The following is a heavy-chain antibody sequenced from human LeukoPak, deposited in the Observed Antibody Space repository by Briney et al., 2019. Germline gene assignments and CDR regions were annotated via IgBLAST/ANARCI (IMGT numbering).Heavy chain of an antibody. V-gene: IGHV3-48*03. CDR2: ISSSGSTI. D-gene: IGHD3-10*02. Sequence: GGSLRLSCAASGFTFSSYEMNWVRQAPGKGLEWVSYISSSGSTIYYADSVKVRFTISRDNAKNSLYLQMNSLRAEDTAVYYCAELGITMIGGVWGKGTTVTISS. CDR1: GFTFSSYE. J-gene: IGHJ6*04. CDR3: AELGITMIGGV.